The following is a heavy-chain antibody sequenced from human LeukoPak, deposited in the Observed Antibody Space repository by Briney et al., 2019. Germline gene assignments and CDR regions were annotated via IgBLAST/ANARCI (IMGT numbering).Heavy chain of an antibody. CDR1: GFTFSSYN. V-gene: IGHV3-21*01. CDR2: ISSSSSYI. D-gene: IGHD3-10*01. J-gene: IGHJ3*02. CDR3: ARAGRWFGELPNPDAFDI. Sequence: GVLRLSCAASGFTFSSYNMNWVRQAPGKGLEWVSSISSSSSYIYYADSVKGRFTISRDNAKNSLYLQMNSLRAEDTAVYYCARAGRWFGELPNPDAFDIWGQGTMVTVSS.